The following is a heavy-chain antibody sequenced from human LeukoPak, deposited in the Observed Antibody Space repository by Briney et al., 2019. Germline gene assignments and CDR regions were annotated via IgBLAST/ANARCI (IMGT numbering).Heavy chain of an antibody. J-gene: IGHJ5*02. D-gene: IGHD6-19*01. Sequence: GGSLRLSCAASGFTFSSYAMSWVRQAPGKGLEWVSAISGSGGSTYYADSVKGRFTISRDNSKNTLYLQMNSLRAEDTDVYDCAKDTLRAGIAVAGTFLSWGQGTMVTVSS. CDR2: ISGSGGST. V-gene: IGHV3-23*01. CDR1: GFTFSSYA. CDR3: AKDTLRAGIAVAGTFLS.